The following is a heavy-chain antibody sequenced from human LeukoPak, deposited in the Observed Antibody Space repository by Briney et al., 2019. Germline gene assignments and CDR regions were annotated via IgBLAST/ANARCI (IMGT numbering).Heavy chain of an antibody. CDR3: ARAYYDFWSGYYPYYYYYMDV. CDR2: IYYSGST. CDR1: GVSISSYY. D-gene: IGHD3-3*01. Sequence: SETLSLTCTVPGVSISSYYWSWIRQPPGKGLEWIGYIYYSGSTNYNPSLKSRVTISVDTSKNQFSLKLSSVTAADTAVYYCARAYYDFWSGYYPYYYYYMDVWGKGTTVTVSS. V-gene: IGHV4-59*01. J-gene: IGHJ6*03.